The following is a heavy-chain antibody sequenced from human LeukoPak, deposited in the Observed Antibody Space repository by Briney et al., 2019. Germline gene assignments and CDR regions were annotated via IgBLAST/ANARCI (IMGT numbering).Heavy chain of an antibody. J-gene: IGHJ6*03. V-gene: IGHV4-30-4*08. CDR2: IFYSGST. Sequence: SETLSLTCIVSGVSISSGDYYWSWIRQPPGKGLQWIGYIFYSGSTNYDPSLKSRVTISVDSSKNQFSLKLSSVTAADTAVYYCARGRSDSSSWYGLGYYYMDVWGKGTTVTVSS. CDR3: ARGRSDSSSWYGLGYYYMDV. D-gene: IGHD6-13*01. CDR1: GVSISSGDYY.